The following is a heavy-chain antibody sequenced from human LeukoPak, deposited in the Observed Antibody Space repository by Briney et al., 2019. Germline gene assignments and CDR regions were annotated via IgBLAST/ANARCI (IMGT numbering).Heavy chain of an antibody. Sequence: GGSLRLSCAASGFTFSSYEMNWVSQAPGKGLEWVSYISSNSRYIYYADSVKGRFTISRDNAKNSLYLQMNSLRTEDAAVYYCARGPGGSGSYYDYWRQGTLVTVSS. J-gene: IGHJ4*02. CDR3: ARGPGGSGSYYDY. CDR2: ISSNSRYI. D-gene: IGHD3-10*01. V-gene: IGHV3-21*01. CDR1: GFTFSSYE.